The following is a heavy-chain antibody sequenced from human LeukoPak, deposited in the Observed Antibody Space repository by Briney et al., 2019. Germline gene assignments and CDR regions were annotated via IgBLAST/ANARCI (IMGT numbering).Heavy chain of an antibody. V-gene: IGHV4-31*03. CDR1: GGSINTGGYY. CDR2: ISNSGSS. CDR3: AGTGYYSPFLDY. J-gene: IGHJ4*02. D-gene: IGHD3/OR15-3a*01. Sequence: SETLSLTCSGSGGSINTGGYYWHWIPPPPGKGLEWIGHISNSGSSYYNPPLQSRVTMSADTSRSQFSLYLGSVTAADTAVYYCAGTGYYSPFLDYWGQGTLVTVSS.